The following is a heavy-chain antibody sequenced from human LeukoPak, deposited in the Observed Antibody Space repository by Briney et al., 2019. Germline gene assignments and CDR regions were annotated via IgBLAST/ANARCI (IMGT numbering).Heavy chain of an antibody. D-gene: IGHD6-13*01. CDR3: ARVAAAGTCWFDP. J-gene: IGHJ5*02. Sequence: EGSLRLSCAASGFTFSSYWMSWVRQAPGKGLEWVANIKQDGSEKYYADSVKGRFTISRDNAKNSLYLQMNSLRAEDTAVYYCARVAAAGTCWFDPWGQGTLVTVSS. V-gene: IGHV3-7*04. CDR1: GFTFSSYW. CDR2: IKQDGSEK.